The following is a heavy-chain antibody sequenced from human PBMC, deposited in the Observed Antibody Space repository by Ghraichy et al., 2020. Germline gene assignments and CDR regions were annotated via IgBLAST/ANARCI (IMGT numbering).Heavy chain of an antibody. J-gene: IGHJ6*02. CDR2: ISGSGGST. V-gene: IGHV3-23*01. CDR1: GFTFSSYA. D-gene: IGHD3-9*01. Sequence: GGSLRLTCAASGFTFSSYAMSWVRQAPGKGLEWVSAISGSGGSTYYADSVKGRFTISRDNSKNTLYLQMNSLRAEDTTVYYCAKDRGYYDILTGYYDYYGMDVWGQGTTVTVSS. CDR3: AKDRGYYDILTGYYDYYGMDV.